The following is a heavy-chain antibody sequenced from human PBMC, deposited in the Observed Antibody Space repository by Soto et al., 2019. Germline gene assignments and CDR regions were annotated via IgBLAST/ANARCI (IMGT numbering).Heavy chain of an antibody. V-gene: IGHV4-39*01. CDR2: IYYSGST. CDR3: ARQVDYGGQRGYYYYYYGMDV. Sequence: PSETLSLTCTVSGGSISSSSYYWGWIRQPPGKGLEWIGSIYYSGSTYYNPSLKSRVTISVDTSKNQFSLKLSSVTAADTAVYYCARQVDYGGQRGYYYYYYGMDVWGQGTTVTVSS. CDR1: GGSISSSSYY. D-gene: IGHD4-17*01. J-gene: IGHJ6*02.